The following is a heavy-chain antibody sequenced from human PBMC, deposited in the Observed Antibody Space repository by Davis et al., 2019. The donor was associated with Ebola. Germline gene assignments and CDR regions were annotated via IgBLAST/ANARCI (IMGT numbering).Heavy chain of an antibody. CDR1: GFTFSSYG. D-gene: IGHD3-10*01. J-gene: IGHJ4*02. CDR3: ARDRYGERYFDY. V-gene: IGHV3-30-3*01. CDR2: IPSDGTNK. Sequence: GESLKISCAASGFTFSSYGLHWVRQAPGKGLEWVAVIPSDGTNKYYADSVKGRFTISRDNSKNTLYLQMNSLRAEDTAVYYCARDRYGERYFDYWGQGTLVTVSS.